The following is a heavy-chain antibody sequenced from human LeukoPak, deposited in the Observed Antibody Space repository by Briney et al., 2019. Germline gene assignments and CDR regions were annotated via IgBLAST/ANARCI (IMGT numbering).Heavy chain of an antibody. Sequence: GASVKVSCKASGYTFTSYYMHWVRQAPGQGLEWMGIINPSGGSTSYAQKFQGRVTMTRDTSTSTVYMELSSLRSEDTAVYYCARDPRYQLLSDYYYGMDVWGQGTTVTVSS. CDR2: INPSGGST. V-gene: IGHV1-46*01. D-gene: IGHD2-2*01. J-gene: IGHJ6*02. CDR1: GYTFTSYY. CDR3: ARDPRYQLLSDYYYGMDV.